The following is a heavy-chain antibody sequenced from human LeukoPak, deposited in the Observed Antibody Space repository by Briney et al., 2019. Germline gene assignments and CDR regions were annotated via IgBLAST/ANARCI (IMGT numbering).Heavy chain of an antibody. Sequence: GGSLRLSCAASGFTFSSYAMHWVRQAPGKGLEWVAVMSYDGSNKYYADSVKGRFTISRDNSKNTLYLQMNSLRAEDTAVYYCARGPLQLGYCSSTSCYLPIDYWGQGTLVTVSS. CDR3: ARGPLQLGYCSSTSCYLPIDY. J-gene: IGHJ4*02. CDR1: GFTFSSYA. D-gene: IGHD2-2*01. V-gene: IGHV3-30-3*01. CDR2: MSYDGSNK.